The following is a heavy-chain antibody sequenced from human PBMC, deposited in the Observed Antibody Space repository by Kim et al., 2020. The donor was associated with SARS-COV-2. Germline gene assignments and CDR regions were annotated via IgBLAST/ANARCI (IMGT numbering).Heavy chain of an antibody. CDR3: ARRRYGSGGADV. D-gene: IGHD3-10*01. J-gene: IGHJ6*02. Sequence: TEHAASVKGRFTISRDDSKNPLYLQMNSLKTEDTGISYCARRRYGSGGADVWGQGTTVTVSS. CDR2: T. V-gene: IGHV3-72*01.